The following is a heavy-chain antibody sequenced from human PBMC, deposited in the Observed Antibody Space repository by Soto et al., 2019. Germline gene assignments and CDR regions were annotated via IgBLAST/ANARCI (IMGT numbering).Heavy chain of an antibody. J-gene: IGHJ4*02. V-gene: IGHV4-59*01. CDR3: ARGSGNPFDY. CDR1: GGSMNTYY. CDR2: IYSSGST. Sequence: SETLSLTCSVSGGSMNTYYWSWIRQPPGKGLEWIGYIYSSGSTNYKLSLKSRVVFSVDTSKNQFSLKLSSVTAADTAVYYCARGSGNPFDYWGQGTLVTV. D-gene: IGHD2-15*01.